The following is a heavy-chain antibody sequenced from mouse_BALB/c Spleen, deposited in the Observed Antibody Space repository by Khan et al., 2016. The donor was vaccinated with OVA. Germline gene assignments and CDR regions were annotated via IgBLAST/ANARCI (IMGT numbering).Heavy chain of an antibody. D-gene: IGHD1-1*01. J-gene: IGHJ4*01. Sequence: QVQLKESGPGLVAPSQSLSITCTVSGFSLSSNGVSWVRQPPGKGLEWLGVIWGDGSTNYHSTLKSRLIISKDNSKSQVFLKLNSLQTDDTATYYCAKFTPDYYSMDYWGQGTSVNVSS. V-gene: IGHV2-3*01. CDR3: AKFTPDYYSMDY. CDR1: GFSLSSNG. CDR2: IWGDGST.